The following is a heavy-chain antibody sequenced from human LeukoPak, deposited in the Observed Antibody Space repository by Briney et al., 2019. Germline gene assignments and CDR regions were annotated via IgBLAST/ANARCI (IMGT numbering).Heavy chain of an antibody. CDR1: GLIFSSYG. D-gene: IGHD3-9*01. CDR2: IWYDGSNK. Sequence: GRSLRLSCAASGLIFSSYGMHWVRQAAGKGLEWVAVIWYDGSNKYYADSVKGRFTISRDNSKNTLYLQMNSLRAEDTAVYYCAKSGWADILTGYYFYWGQGTLVTVSS. J-gene: IGHJ4*02. CDR3: AKSGWADILTGYYFY. V-gene: IGHV3-33*06.